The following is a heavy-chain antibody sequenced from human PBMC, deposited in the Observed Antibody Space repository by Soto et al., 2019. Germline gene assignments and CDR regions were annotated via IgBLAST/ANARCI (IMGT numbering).Heavy chain of an antibody. J-gene: IGHJ4*02. CDR1: GDSVSSTSNA. V-gene: IGHV6-1*01. CDR3: ARXXXYSGWV. D-gene: IGHD6-19*01. Sequence: PSQTLSLTXALSGDSVSSTSNAWRWIRQSPSRGLEWLGRTYYRSKWYSDYAVSVKSRITINPDTSKNQFSLQLKSVTPEDTAVYYCARXXXYSGWVWGQGTLVTVSS. CDR2: TYYRSKWYS.